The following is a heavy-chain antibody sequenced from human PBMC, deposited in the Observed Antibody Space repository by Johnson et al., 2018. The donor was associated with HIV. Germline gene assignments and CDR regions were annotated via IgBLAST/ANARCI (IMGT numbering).Heavy chain of an antibody. CDR2: INTGGST. V-gene: IGHV3-66*01. Sequence: EKLVESGGDVVRPGVSLRLSCAASGFTVSSNYMSWVRQAPGKGLEWVSLINTGGSTYYADSVKGRFTISRDNSKNTLYLQMNSLRVEDTAVYYCASGAYSSSLTFDIWGQGTMVTVSS. J-gene: IGHJ3*02. CDR1: GFTVSSNY. D-gene: IGHD6-6*01. CDR3: ASGAYSSSLTFDI.